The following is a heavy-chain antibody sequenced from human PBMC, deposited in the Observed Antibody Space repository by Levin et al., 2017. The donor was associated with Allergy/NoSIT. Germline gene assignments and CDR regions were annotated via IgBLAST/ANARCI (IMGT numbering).Heavy chain of an antibody. D-gene: IGHD3-3*01. V-gene: IGHV3-48*03. CDR2: ISSTGSTI. J-gene: IGHJ4*02. CDR3: ARQLGNFWSGYNYFDY. CDR1: GFTFSSYE. Sequence: PGGSQRLSCAASGFTFSSYEMNWVRRAPGKGLEWVSYISSTGSTIYSADSVKGRFTISRDNAKNSLYLHMNSLRAEDTAVYYCARQLGNFWSGYNYFDYWGQGTLVTVSS.